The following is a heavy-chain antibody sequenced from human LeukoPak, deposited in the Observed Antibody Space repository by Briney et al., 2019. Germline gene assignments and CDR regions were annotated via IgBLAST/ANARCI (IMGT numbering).Heavy chain of an antibody. V-gene: IGHV1-69*05. CDR1: GGTFSSYA. CDR2: INPIFGTA. D-gene: IGHD1-26*01. CDR3: AVSSGSYLSPGY. J-gene: IGHJ4*02. Sequence: SVKVSCKAFGGTFSSYAISWVRQAAGQGGEWMGGINPIFGTANYAQKFLGRVTITTDESTSAAYMELRILRSEDTAGFLWAVSSGSYLSPGYWGQGNPVTVSS.